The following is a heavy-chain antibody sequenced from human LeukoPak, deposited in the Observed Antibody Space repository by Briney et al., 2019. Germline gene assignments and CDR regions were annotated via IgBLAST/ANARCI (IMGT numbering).Heavy chain of an antibody. CDR3: ARDGSGISWFASGH. J-gene: IGHJ4*02. V-gene: IGHV3-48*04. D-gene: IGHD6-13*01. Sequence: GGSLRLSCATSGFSFTDYPMNWVRQAPGKGLEWVSDISSSGRIIYYADSVKGRFTISRDNTKNSLYLQMNSLRAEDTAIYYCARDGSGISWFASGHWGQGTLVTVSS. CDR1: GFSFTDYP. CDR2: ISSSGRII.